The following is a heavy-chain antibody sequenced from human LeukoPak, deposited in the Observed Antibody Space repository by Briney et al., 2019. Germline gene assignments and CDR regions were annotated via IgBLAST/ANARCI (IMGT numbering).Heavy chain of an antibody. D-gene: IGHD6-13*01. V-gene: IGHV4-4*07. CDR3: ARGKIAASRGAFDI. Sequence: PSETLSLTCTVSGGSISSYYWSWIRQPAGRGLEWIGRIYTSGSTNYNPSLKSRVTMSVDTSKNQFSLKLSSVTAADTAVYCCARGKIAASRGAFDIWGQGTMVTVSS. J-gene: IGHJ3*02. CDR1: GGSISSYY. CDR2: IYTSGST.